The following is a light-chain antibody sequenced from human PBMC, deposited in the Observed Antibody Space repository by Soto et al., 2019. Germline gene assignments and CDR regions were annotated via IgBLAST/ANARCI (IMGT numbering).Light chain of an antibody. CDR2: EVS. CDR3: RSYTSSSTRV. CDR1: SSDVGGYNY. Sequence: QSALTQPASVSGSPGQSITISCTGTSSDVGGYNYVSWYQRHPGKAPKLMIYEVSNRPSGVSNRFSGSKSGNTASLTISGLQAEDEADYYCRSYTSSSTRVFGGGTQLTVL. V-gene: IGLV2-14*01. J-gene: IGLJ3*02.